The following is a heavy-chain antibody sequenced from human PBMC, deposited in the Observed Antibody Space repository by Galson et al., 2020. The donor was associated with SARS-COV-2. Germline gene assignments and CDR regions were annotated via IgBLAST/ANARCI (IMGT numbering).Heavy chain of an antibody. V-gene: IGHV3-15*01. CDR3: STDLYYYDGSGCRFEL. J-gene: IGHJ2*01. CDR2: IKRKKKVRTP. Sequence: GGFMRPPWQPFGFTLINARMSWVPPPPGKGLEWVGRIKRKKKVRTPDYSAPVKGRLTIPRDDSKKTLYLQMNSLKTEVTAVYYCSTDLYYYDGSGCRFELWGRGTLVTVSS. CDR1: GFTLINAR. D-gene: IGHD3-22*01.